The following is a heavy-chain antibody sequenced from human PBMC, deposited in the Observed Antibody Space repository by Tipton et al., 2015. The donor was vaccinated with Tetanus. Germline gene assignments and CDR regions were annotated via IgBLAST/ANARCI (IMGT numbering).Heavy chain of an antibody. CDR3: ARDQGGGRVARLNWIDP. CDR2: IYYSGST. V-gene: IGHV4-31*03. Sequence: LRLSCTVSGASISSGGYFWNWIRHRPGKGLEWIGYIYYSGSTFYNPSLKSRVTISVDTSNNQFSLRLSSVTAADTGVYYCARDQGGGRVARLNWIDPWGQGTLVTVSS. D-gene: IGHD3-16*01. J-gene: IGHJ5*02. CDR1: GASISSGGYF.